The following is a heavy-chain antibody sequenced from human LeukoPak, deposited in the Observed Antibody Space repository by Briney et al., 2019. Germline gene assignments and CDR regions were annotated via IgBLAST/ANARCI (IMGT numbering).Heavy chain of an antibody. Sequence: ASVKVSCKASGYTFTSYGISWVRQAPGQGLEWMGWISAYNGNTNYAQKLQGRVTMTTDTSTSTAYMELGSLRSDDTAVYYCARANYDILTGYSFRAFDIWGQGTMVTVSS. D-gene: IGHD3-9*01. J-gene: IGHJ3*02. CDR2: ISAYNGNT. CDR3: ARANYDILTGYSFRAFDI. V-gene: IGHV1-18*01. CDR1: GYTFTSYG.